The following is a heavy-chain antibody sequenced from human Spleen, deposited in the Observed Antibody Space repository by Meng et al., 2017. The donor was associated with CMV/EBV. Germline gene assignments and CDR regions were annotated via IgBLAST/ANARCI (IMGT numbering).Heavy chain of an antibody. CDR3: ARFRVTSHRFDP. J-gene: IGHJ5*02. V-gene: IGHV4-4*02. CDR1: GGSISSTHW. D-gene: IGHD3-3*01. Sequence: CAVAGGSISSTHWWSWVRQPPGKGLEWIGEVYHSGSNNYNPSLGSRVSISLDTSKNHFSLKLTSVTAADTAVYYCARFRVTSHRFDPWGQGALVTVSS. CDR2: VYHSGSN.